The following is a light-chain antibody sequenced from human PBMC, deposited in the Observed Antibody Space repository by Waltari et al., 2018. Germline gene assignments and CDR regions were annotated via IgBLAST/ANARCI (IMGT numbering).Light chain of an antibody. CDR2: LGS. J-gene: IGKJ2*01. V-gene: IGKV2-28*01. Sequence: DIVVTQSPLSLPVTPGRPASISCRSSQSLLYSNGNNYLDWYLQKPGQSPQLLIYLGSNRASGVPDRFSGSGSGTDFTLKISRVEAADVGIYYCMQALQTPYTFGQGTKPEIK. CDR3: MQALQTPYT. CDR1: QSLLYSNGNNY.